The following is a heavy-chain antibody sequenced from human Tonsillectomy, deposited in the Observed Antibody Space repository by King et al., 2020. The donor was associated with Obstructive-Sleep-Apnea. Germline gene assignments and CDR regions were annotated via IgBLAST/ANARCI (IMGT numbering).Heavy chain of an antibody. J-gene: IGHJ6*02. V-gene: IGHV3-7*03. CDR2: IKQDGSEK. CDR1: GFTFSSYW. Sequence: VQLVESGGGLVQPGGSLRLSCAASGFTFSSYWMSWVRQAPGKGLEWVANIKQDGSEKYYVDSVKGRFTISRDNAKNSLYLQMNSLRAEDTAVYYCARGGGVTAAINYYYYYGMDVWGQGTTVTVSS. CDR3: ARGGGVTAAINYYYYYGMDV. D-gene: IGHD2-2*01.